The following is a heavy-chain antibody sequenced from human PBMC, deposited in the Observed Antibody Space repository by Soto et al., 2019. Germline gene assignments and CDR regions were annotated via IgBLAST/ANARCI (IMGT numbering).Heavy chain of an antibody. D-gene: IGHD1-26*01. CDR3: ARWDRVGYYGRDV. CDR1: GGSISSADYY. CDR2: IYYSGST. V-gene: IGHV4-30-4*01. J-gene: IGHJ6*02. Sequence: QVQLQESGPGLVKPSQTLSLTCSVSGGSISSADYYWSWIRQPPGKGLEWIGYIYYSGSTWYNPSLKSRVTISVDTSKNHVSLKMSSVTAADTAVYYCARWDRVGYYGRDVWGQGTTVTVSS.